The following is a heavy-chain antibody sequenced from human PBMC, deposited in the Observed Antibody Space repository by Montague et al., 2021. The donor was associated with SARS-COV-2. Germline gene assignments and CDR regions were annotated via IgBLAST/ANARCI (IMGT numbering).Heavy chain of an antibody. J-gene: IGHJ4*02. Sequence: SETLSLTCAVSGASTNSNSYYWGWIRQPPGKGLDWIGSFYYTGYTCYTPSLKSRVTISGDTSKNQFSLKLTSVTAADTAVYYCARHRRYDVVTYYPDFWGQGILVTVSS. D-gene: IGHD3-9*01. CDR3: ARHRRYDVVTYYPDF. V-gene: IGHV4-39*01. CDR2: FYYTGYT. CDR1: GASTNSNSYY.